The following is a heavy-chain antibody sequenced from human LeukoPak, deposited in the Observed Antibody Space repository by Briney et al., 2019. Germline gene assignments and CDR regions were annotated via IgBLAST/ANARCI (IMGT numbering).Heavy chain of an antibody. CDR2: ISSDGSST. CDR3: ARSDGSGSPTP. J-gene: IGHJ5*02. Sequence: GGSLRLSCAASGFTFSSYWMHWVRQAPGKGLVWVSRISSDGSSTAYADSVKGRLTISRDNAKSTLYLQMNSLRADDTAVYYCARSDGSGSPTPWGQGALVTVSS. D-gene: IGHD3-10*01. CDR1: GFTFSSYW. V-gene: IGHV3-74*01.